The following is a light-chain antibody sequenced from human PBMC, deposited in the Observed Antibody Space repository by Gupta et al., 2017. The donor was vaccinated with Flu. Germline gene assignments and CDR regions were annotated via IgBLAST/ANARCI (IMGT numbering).Light chain of an antibody. CDR2: KDS. CDR1: AVPKQY. V-gene: IGLV3-25*03. J-gene: IGLJ3*02. CDR3: QSADSSGTSWV. Sequence: GQTARITGSGDAVPKQYAYWYQQKPGQAPVLVIYKDSERPSGIPERFSGSSSGTTVTLTISGVQAEDEADYYCQSADSSGTSWVFGGGTKLTVL.